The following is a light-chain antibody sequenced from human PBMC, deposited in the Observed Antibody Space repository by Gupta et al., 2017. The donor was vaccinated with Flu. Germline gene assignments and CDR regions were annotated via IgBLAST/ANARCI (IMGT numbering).Light chain of an antibody. J-gene: IGKJ2*03. Sequence: VMTQSPATLSVSPGERVTLSCRASQSVSSKVGWYRQKPGQAPRLLIYGVSTRATGIPARFSGSGSGTEFTITISSLQSEDFAVYYCHQYDDWPYSFAQGTKLEIK. CDR3: HQYDDWPYS. CDR1: QSVSSK. CDR2: GVS. V-gene: IGKV3-15*01.